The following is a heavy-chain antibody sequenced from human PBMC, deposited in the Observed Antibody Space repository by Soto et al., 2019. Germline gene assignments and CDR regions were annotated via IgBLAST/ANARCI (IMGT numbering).Heavy chain of an antibody. CDR3: ARGKFYAFDI. V-gene: IGHV4-4*02. Sequence: QVQLQESGPGLVKPSGPLSLTCAVSGVSIRIPNWWAWVRQAPGQGLEWIGEIDHSGTTNYNPSLNSRVTISLDRSKNQFSLRLTSVAAADTAVYFCARGKFYAFDIWGQGTLVTVSS. CDR2: IDHSGTT. CDR1: GVSIRIPNW. J-gene: IGHJ3*02.